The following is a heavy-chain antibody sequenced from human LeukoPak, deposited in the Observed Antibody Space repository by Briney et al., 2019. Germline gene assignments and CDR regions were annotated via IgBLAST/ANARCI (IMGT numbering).Heavy chain of an antibody. Sequence: QPAGSLRLSCAASGFTFSSYALSWVRQAPGKGLEWVSAISGSGGSTYYADSVKGRFTISRDNSKNTLYLQMNSLRAENTAVYYCAKGSQITIFGASPDYWGQGTLVTVSS. D-gene: IGHD3-3*01. J-gene: IGHJ4*02. CDR3: AKGSQITIFGASPDY. V-gene: IGHV3-23*01. CDR1: GFTFSSYA. CDR2: ISGSGGST.